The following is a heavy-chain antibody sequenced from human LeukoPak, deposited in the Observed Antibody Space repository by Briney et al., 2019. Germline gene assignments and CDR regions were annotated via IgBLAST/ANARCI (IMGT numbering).Heavy chain of an antibody. J-gene: IGHJ4*02. D-gene: IGHD2-21*01. CDR1: GFTFSNRW. CDR3: IRDEALWRLDY. Sequence: GGSLRLSCAASGFTFSNRWMHWVRQAPGKGLVWVSRIDEGGSNAMYADSVKGRFSISRDSAKNTVNLQMNSPRAEDTGVYYCIRDEALWRLDYWGQGTLVTVSS. V-gene: IGHV3-74*03. CDR2: IDEGGSNA.